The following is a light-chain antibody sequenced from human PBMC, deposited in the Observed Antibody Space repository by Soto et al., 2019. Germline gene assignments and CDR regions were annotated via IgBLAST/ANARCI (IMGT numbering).Light chain of an antibody. CDR2: DAS. Sequence: EIVLTQSPATLSLSPGERTTLSCRASQSVSSYLAWYQQKPGQAPRLLIYDASNRATGIPARFSGSGSGTDFTLTISSLEPEDFAVYYCKQRSNWLALTLGGGT. V-gene: IGKV3-11*01. J-gene: IGKJ4*01. CDR1: QSVSSY. CDR3: KQRSNWLALT.